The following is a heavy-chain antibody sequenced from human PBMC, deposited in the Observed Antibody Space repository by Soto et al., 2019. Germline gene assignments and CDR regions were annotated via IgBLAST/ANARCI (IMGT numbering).Heavy chain of an antibody. CDR2: IIPIFGTA. CDR3: ASVGIAAAGNFDY. J-gene: IGHJ4*02. V-gene: IGHV1-69*13. CDR1: GGTFSSYA. Sequence: SVKVSCKASGGTFSSYAISWVRQAPGQGLEWMGGIIPIFGTANYAQKFQGRVTITADESTSTAYMELSSLRSEDTAVYYCASVGIAAAGNFDYWGQGTLVTVSS. D-gene: IGHD6-13*01.